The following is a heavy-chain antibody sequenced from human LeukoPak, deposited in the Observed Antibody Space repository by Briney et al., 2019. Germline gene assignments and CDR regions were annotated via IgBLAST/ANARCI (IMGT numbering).Heavy chain of an antibody. CDR2: ISYDGSNR. CDR3: ARTGLPRGYFDY. CDR1: GFTFSNYA. Sequence: GGSLRLSCAASGFTFSNYAMHWVRQAPGKELEWVALISYDGSNRDYADPVKGRFTISRDDSKNTLYLQMNSLRAEDTAVYYCARTGLPRGYFDYWGQGTLVTVSS. J-gene: IGHJ4*02. V-gene: IGHV3-30*04. D-gene: IGHD1-1*01.